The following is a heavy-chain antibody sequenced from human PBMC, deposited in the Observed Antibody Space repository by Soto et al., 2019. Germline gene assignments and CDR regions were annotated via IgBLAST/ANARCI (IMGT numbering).Heavy chain of an antibody. CDR3: ARYGFGELFSGHYFDY. Sequence: QITLKESGPPLVKPTQTLTLTCTFSGFSLSTSGVGVGWIRQPPGKALEWLALIYWDDDKRYSPSLKSRLTITKDTSKNQVVLTMTNMDPVDTATYYCARYGFGELFSGHYFDYWGQGTLVTVSS. J-gene: IGHJ4*02. D-gene: IGHD3-10*01. CDR2: IYWDDDK. CDR1: GFSLSTSGVG. V-gene: IGHV2-5*02.